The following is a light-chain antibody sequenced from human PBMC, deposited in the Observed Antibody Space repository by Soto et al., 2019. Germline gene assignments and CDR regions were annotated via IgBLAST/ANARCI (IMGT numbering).Light chain of an antibody. J-gene: IGLJ2*01. CDR1: SSNIGSNT. Sequence: QSMLTQPPSASGTPGQRVTISCSGSSSNIGSNTVNWYQQLPGTAPKLLIYSNNQRPSGVPDRFSGSKSGTSASLAISGLQSEDEADYYCATWDDSLNAVLFGGGTKLTVL. CDR2: SNN. V-gene: IGLV1-44*01. CDR3: ATWDDSLNAVL.